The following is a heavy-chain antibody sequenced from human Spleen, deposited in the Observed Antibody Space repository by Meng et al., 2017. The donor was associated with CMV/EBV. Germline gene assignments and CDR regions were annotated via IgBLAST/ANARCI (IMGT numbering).Heavy chain of an antibody. D-gene: IGHD4-11*01. J-gene: IGHJ4*02. V-gene: IGHV4-59*11. CDR1: GASISSHY. CDR2: VFHSGST. CDR3: ARDQDYTFAY. Sequence: SETLSLTCTVSGASISSHYWSWIRQPPGKGLQWIAYVFHSGSTDPNPSLKSRVTVSLDTSMNRFPLKLTSVTAADPAVYFCARDQDYTFAYSAQGTLVTVSS.